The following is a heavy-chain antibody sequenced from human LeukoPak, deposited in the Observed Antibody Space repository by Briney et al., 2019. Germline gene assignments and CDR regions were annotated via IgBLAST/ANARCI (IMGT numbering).Heavy chain of an antibody. CDR2: ISSSSSYT. CDR3: ARDRYCSGGSCYGWFDP. Sequence: GGSLRLSCAASGFTFSDYYVSWIRQAPGKGLEWVSYISSSSSYTKYADSVKGRFTISRDNAKNSLYLQMNSLRAEDTAVYHCARDRYCSGGSCYGWFDPWGREPWSPSPQ. J-gene: IGHJ5*02. V-gene: IGHV3-11*06. CDR1: GFTFSDYY. D-gene: IGHD2-15*01.